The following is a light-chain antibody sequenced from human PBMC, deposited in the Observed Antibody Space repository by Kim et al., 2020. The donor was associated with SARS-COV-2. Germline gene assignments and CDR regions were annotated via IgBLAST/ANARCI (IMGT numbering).Light chain of an antibody. V-gene: IGKV3-11*01. Sequence: PGERAALSCRASQCVRNSLALYQQKPGQPPRLLIYDGFNRATGSPARFSGRGSETDFTLTISSLGPEDCAGYYCQQSSNWPDSFGRGTKREI. J-gene: IGKJ2*03. CDR1: QCVRNS. CDR2: DGF. CDR3: QQSSNWPDS.